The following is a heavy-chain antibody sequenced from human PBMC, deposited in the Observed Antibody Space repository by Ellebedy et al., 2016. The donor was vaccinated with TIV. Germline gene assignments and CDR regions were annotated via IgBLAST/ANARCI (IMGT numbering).Heavy chain of an antibody. Sequence: GSLRLSXTVSGGSISSSSYYWGWIRQPPGKGLEWIGSIYYSGSTYYNPSLKSRVTISVDTSKNQFSLKLSSVTAADTAVYYCARHGASYDILTGYYNVRYFDLWGRGTLVTVSS. J-gene: IGHJ2*01. D-gene: IGHD3-9*01. CDR1: GGSISSSSYY. V-gene: IGHV4-39*01. CDR3: ARHGASYDILTGYYNVRYFDL. CDR2: IYYSGST.